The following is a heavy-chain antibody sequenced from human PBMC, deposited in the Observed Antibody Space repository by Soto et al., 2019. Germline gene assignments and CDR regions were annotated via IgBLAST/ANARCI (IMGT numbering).Heavy chain of an antibody. D-gene: IGHD1-1*01. CDR3: ARIKDQPQLFDY. CDR2: IFSNDEK. J-gene: IGHJ4*02. V-gene: IGHV2-26*01. CDR1: GFSLSNARMG. Sequence: KSGSYAGEPTETLTLTCTVSGFSLSNARMGVSWIRQPPGKALEWLAHIFSNDEKSYSTSLKSRLTISKDTSKSQVVLTMTNMDPVDTATYYCARIKDQPQLFDYWGQGTLVTVSS.